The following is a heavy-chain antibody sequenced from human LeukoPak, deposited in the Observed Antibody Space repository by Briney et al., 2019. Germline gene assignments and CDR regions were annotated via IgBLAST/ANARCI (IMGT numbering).Heavy chain of an antibody. J-gene: IGHJ4*02. D-gene: IGHD6-13*01. CDR3: AKMFYPAIAAADFFDY. Sequence: PGGSLRLSCAASGLTFSTYAMSWVRQAPGKGLEWVSGISGGGGSTYYADSVKGRFTISRDNSKNTLYLQMNSLRAEDTAVYYCAKMFYPAIAAADFFDYWGQGTLVTVSS. V-gene: IGHV3-23*01. CDR1: GLTFSTYA. CDR2: ISGGGGST.